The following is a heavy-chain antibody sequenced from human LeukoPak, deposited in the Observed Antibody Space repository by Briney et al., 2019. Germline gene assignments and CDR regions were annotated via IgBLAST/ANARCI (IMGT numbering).Heavy chain of an antibody. Sequence: PSETLSLTCSVFADSMNNYYWNWIRQPPGKGLEWIGFVHHSGTTNYNPSLKSRVTILIETSKNEFSLNLNSVTAADTAIYYCARGQYDVLTRSYYFNYWGQGILVTVSS. V-gene: IGHV4-59*01. CDR2: VHHSGTT. CDR1: ADSMNNYY. D-gene: IGHD3-9*01. J-gene: IGHJ4*02. CDR3: ARGQYDVLTRSYYFNY.